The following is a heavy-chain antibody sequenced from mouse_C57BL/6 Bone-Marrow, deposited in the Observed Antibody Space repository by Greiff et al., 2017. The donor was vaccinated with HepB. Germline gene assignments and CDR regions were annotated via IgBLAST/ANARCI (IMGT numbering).Heavy chain of an antibody. CDR3: ARSGWLLRPFWFAY. CDR2: IYPRSGNT. CDR1: GYTFTSYG. V-gene: IGHV1-81*01. J-gene: IGHJ3*01. Sequence: VQRVESGAELARPGASVKLSGKASGYTFTSYGISWVKQRTGQGLEWIGEIYPRSGNTYYNEKFKGKATLTADKSSSTAYMELRSLTSEDSAVYFCARSGWLLRPFWFAYWGQGTLVTVSA. D-gene: IGHD2-3*01.